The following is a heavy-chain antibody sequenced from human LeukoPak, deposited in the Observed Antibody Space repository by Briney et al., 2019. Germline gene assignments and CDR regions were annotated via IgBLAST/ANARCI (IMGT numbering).Heavy chain of an antibody. CDR1: GYTFTGYY. V-gene: IGHV1-2*02. D-gene: IGHD4-17*01. J-gene: IGHJ3*02. Sequence: GASVKVSCKASGYTFTGYYMHWVRQAPGQGLEWMGWINPDSGGTNYAQKFQGRVTMTRDTSISTAYMDLSRLRSDDTAVYYCARDPPTVTNSWRFDIWGQGTMVTVSS. CDR3: ARDPPTVTNSWRFDI. CDR2: INPDSGGT.